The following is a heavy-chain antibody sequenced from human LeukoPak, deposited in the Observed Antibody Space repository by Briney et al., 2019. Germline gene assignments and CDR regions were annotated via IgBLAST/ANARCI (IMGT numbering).Heavy chain of an antibody. J-gene: IGHJ4*02. V-gene: IGHV3-33*01. Sequence: GXSLRLSCAASGFTFSSYGMHWVRQAPGKGLEWVAVIWYDGSNKYYADSVKGRFTISRDNSKNTLYLQMNSLRAEDTAVYYCARETTVVTHVLDYWGQGTLVTVSS. CDR1: GFTFSSYG. CDR2: IWYDGSNK. D-gene: IGHD4-23*01. CDR3: ARETTVVTHVLDY.